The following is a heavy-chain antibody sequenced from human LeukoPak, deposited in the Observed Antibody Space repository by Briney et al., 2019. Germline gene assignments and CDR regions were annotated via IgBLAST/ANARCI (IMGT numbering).Heavy chain of an antibody. V-gene: IGHV3-15*01. CDR2: IKSKTDGGAA. J-gene: IGHJ4*02. CDR3: AKDTQMKGVTFLDY. D-gene: IGHD3-10*01. Sequence: PGGSLRLSCTTSGVTFRSAWMTWVRQAPGKGLEWVGHIKSKTDGGAADHAAPVQGRFTISRVDSRNTLYLQMNSLKTEDTAVYYCAKDTQMKGVTFLDYWGQGTLVTVSS. CDR1: GVTFRSAW.